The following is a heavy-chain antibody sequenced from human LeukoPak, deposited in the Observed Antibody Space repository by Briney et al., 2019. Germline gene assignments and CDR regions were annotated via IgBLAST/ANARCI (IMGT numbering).Heavy chain of an antibody. Sequence: PGGSLRLSCAASGFTFSSYWMSWVRQAPGKGLEWVSAISGSGGSTYYADSVKGRFTISRDNSKNTLYLQMNSLRAEDTAVYYCAKVGYSTSGNYFDYWGQGTLVTVSS. CDR2: ISGSGGST. CDR1: GFTFSSYW. J-gene: IGHJ4*02. D-gene: IGHD6-6*01. CDR3: AKVGYSTSGNYFDY. V-gene: IGHV3-23*01.